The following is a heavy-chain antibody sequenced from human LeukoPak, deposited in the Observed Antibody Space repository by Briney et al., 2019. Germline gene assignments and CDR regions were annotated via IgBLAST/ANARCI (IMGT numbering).Heavy chain of an antibody. CDR2: MKGDASLI. CDR1: GFSFGNFW. Sequence: GGTLRLSCAASGFSFGNFWMSWVRQAPGRGLQWVASMKGDASLIYYVDSVKGRFTISRDNARNSLYMQMNSLRVEDTAVYYCARLFGGVTTFDYWGQGALVTVSS. D-gene: IGHD2-8*02. J-gene: IGHJ4*02. V-gene: IGHV3-7*01. CDR3: ARLFGGVTTFDY.